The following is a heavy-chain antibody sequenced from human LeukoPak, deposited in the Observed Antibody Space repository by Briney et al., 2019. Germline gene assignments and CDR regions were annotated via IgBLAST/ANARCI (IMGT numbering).Heavy chain of an antibody. Sequence: GGSLRLSCAASGFTFSSYWMQWVRHAPGKGLVWVSRISSDGKYTTYADSVKGRFTISRDNAKNTLFLQMDSLRAEDTAVYYCARDFWGSVDYWGQGALVTVSS. CDR1: GFTFSSYW. V-gene: IGHV3-74*03. CDR2: ISSDGKYT. CDR3: ARDFWGSVDY. J-gene: IGHJ4*02. D-gene: IGHD7-27*01.